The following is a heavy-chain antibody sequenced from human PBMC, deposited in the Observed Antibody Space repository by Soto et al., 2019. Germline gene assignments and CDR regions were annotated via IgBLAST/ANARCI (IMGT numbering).Heavy chain of an antibody. J-gene: IGHJ4*02. D-gene: IGHD3-9*01. CDR1: GLIFSNNW. CDR3: ATGARRNFFAC. CDR2: ISGDGSSV. V-gene: IGHV3-74*01. Sequence: GGALRLSCAASGLIFSNNWMHWVRQTPEEGLVWVSRISGDGSSVYYEDSVRSRFIISRDNTRNTLYLHMDSLRAEDKGVYYCATGARRNFFACWGLGTLVSVSS.